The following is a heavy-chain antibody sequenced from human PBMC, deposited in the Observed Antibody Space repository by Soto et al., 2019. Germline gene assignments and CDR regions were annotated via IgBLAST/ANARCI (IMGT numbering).Heavy chain of an antibody. CDR3: AKDRYSGSPFDY. CDR1: GFTFSSYA. V-gene: IGHV3-23*04. Sequence: VQLVESGGGVVQPGRSLRLSCAASGFTFSSYAMSWVRQAPGKGLEWVSGISGSGGSTYYADSVKGRFTISRDNSKNTLYLQMNSLRAEDTAVYYCAKDRYSGSPFDYWGQGTLVTVSS. CDR2: ISGSGGST. J-gene: IGHJ4*02. D-gene: IGHD1-26*01.